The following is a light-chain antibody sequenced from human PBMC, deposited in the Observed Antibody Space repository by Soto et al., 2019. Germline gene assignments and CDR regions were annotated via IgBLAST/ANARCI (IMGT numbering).Light chain of an antibody. CDR3: QQYGSSPPSLT. CDR2: GAS. V-gene: IGKV3-20*01. Sequence: EIVLRQSPGTLSLSPWERSTLPFRSIRIVSSSYLAWYQQKPGQAPRLLIYGASSRATGIPDRFSGSGSGTDFTLTISRLEPEDFAVYYCQQYGSSPPSLTFGGGTKVDIK. J-gene: IGKJ4*01. CDR1: RIVSSSY.